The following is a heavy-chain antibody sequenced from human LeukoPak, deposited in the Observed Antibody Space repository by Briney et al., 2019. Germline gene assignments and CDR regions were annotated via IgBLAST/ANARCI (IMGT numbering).Heavy chain of an antibody. Sequence: GGSLRLSCVASGFSFSSFGMHWVRQAPGKGLEWVAVISYDGSNKFYADSVKGRFTISRDNSKNTLYLQMNSLRAEDTAVYYCARDRTTYYYDSSGYPPYFDYWGQGTLVTVSS. J-gene: IGHJ4*02. CDR1: GFSFSSFG. CDR2: ISYDGSNK. D-gene: IGHD3-22*01. V-gene: IGHV3-30*03. CDR3: ARDRTTYYYDSSGYPPYFDY.